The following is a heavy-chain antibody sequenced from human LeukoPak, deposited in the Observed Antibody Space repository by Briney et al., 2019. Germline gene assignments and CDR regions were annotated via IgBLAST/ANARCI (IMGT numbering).Heavy chain of an antibody. CDR2: ISSSGSII. J-gene: IGHJ5*02. CDR1: GFTFSSYE. CDR3: ANYYDILTGNNWFDP. Sequence: QPGGSLRLSCAASGFTFSSYEMNWVRQAPGKGLEWVSYISSSGSIIYYADFVKGRFTISRDNAKNSLYLQMNSLRAEDTAVYYCANYYDILTGNNWFDPWGQGTLVTVSS. D-gene: IGHD3-9*01. V-gene: IGHV3-48*03.